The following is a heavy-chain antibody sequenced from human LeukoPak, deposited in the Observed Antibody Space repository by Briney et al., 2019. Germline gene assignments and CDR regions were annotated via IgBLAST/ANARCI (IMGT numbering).Heavy chain of an antibody. V-gene: IGHV3-66*02. Sequence: GGSLRLSCAASGFTVSSNYMSWVRQAPGKGLEWVSVIYSGGSTYYADSVKGRFTISRGNSKNTLYLQMNSLRAEDTAVYYCARETVTMVRGVIKDFQHWGQGTLVTVSS. CDR3: ARETVTMVRGVIKDFQH. D-gene: IGHD3-10*01. CDR2: IYSGGST. J-gene: IGHJ1*01. CDR1: GFTVSSNY.